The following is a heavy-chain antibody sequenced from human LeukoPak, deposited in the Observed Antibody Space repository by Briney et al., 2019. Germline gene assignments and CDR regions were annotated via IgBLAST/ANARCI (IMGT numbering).Heavy chain of an antibody. CDR3: ARDPLQQQLVRDAFDI. CDR2: IIPIFGTA. J-gene: IGHJ3*02. CDR1: GGTFSSYA. D-gene: IGHD6-13*01. V-gene: IGHV1-69*05. Sequence: SVKVSCKASGGTFSSYAISWVRQAPGQGLEWMGGIIPIFGTANYAQKFQGRVTITTDESTSTAYMELSSLRSEDTAVYYCARDPLQQQLVRDAFDIWGQGTMVTVSS.